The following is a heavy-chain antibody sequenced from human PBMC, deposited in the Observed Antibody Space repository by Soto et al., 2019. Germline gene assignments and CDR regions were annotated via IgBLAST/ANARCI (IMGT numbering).Heavy chain of an antibody. CDR2: IYPTDYDT. D-gene: IGHD3-10*01. CDR1: GYSFSTNW. V-gene: IGHV5-51*01. J-gene: IGHJ4*02. Sequence: GGSLKISCKGSGYSFSTNWIGWVRQKPGKGLEWMAIIYPTDYDTRYSPSFQGQVTISADKSINTAYLRWSSLKASDTAIYFCARGLFGFDSWGQGTQVTVSS. CDR3: ARGLFGFDS.